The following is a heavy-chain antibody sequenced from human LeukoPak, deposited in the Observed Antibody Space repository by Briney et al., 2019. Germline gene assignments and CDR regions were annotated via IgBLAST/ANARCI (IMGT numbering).Heavy chain of an antibody. CDR3: ARDLTVQGAAAIVYYFDH. CDR2: INPHSGDT. J-gene: IGHJ4*02. CDR1: GYTFSGYY. Sequence: ASVKVSCKASGYTFSGYYMHWVRQAPGQGLEWMGWINPHSGDTNYVQKFQGRVTMTRDTSISTVYMELSSLTSDDTAVYYCARDLTVQGAAAIVYYFDHWGQGTLVTVSS. V-gene: IGHV1-2*02. D-gene: IGHD6-25*01.